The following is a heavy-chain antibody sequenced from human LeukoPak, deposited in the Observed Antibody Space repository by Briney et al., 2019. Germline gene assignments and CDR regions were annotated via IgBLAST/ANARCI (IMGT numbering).Heavy chain of an antibody. D-gene: IGHD4-17*01. V-gene: IGHV3-30-3*01. CDR1: GFTFSSYA. J-gene: IGHJ6*02. Sequence: PGGSLRLSCAASGFTFSSYAMHWVRQAPGKGLEWVAVTSDDGGDKYYADSVKGRFTISRDNSKNTTYLQMNSLRAEDTAVYYCARVGTVTHYYYYYGMDVWGQGTTVTV. CDR3: ARVGTVTHYYYYYGMDV. CDR2: TSDDGGDK.